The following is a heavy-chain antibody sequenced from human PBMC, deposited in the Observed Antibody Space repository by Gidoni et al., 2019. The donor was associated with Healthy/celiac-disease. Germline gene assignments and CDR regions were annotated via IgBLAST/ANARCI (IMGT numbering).Heavy chain of an antibody. CDR1: GGSVSGYY. V-gene: IGHV4-34*01. D-gene: IGHD4-17*01. CDR2: INHSGST. Sequence: QVQLQQWGAGLLKPSETLSLTGAVYGGSVSGYYWSWLRQPPGKGLEWIGEINHSGSTNYNPSLKSRVTISVDTSKNQFSLKLSSVTAADTAVYYCAEVDYGGNAYPWAFDIWGQGTMVTVSS. J-gene: IGHJ3*02. CDR3: AEVDYGGNAYPWAFDI.